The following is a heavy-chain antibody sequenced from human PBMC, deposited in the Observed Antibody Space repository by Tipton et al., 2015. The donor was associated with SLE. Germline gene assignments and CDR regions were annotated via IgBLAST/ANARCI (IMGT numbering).Heavy chain of an antibody. D-gene: IGHD3-10*01. Sequence: TLSLTCSVSNGSIGSGYWTWIRQRPGKGLEWIGYKYYSWGTNSNPSLRSRVTISIDMSKNQFSLTLSSVTAADPAVYYCARALRVVRGLSRRTAFDIWGQGAMVTVSS. CDR1: NGSIGSGY. J-gene: IGHJ3*02. CDR2: KYYSWGT. CDR3: ARALRVVRGLSRRTAFDI. V-gene: IGHV4-59*01.